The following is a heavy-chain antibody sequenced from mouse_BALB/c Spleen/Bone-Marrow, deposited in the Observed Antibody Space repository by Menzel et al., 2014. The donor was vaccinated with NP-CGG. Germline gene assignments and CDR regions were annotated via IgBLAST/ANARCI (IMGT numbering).Heavy chain of an antibody. V-gene: IGHV3-2*02. CDR3: ARKVVRSYFDY. J-gene: IGHJ2*01. D-gene: IGHD1-1*01. CDR2: IRYSGGT. CDR1: GYSITSDYA. Sequence: DVQLVESGPGLVKPSQSLSLTCTVTGYSITSDYAWNWIRQFPGNKLEWMGFIRYSGGTSYNPSPKSRISITRDTSKNPFFLQLSSVTTEDTATYYCARKVVRSYFDYWGQGTTLTVSS.